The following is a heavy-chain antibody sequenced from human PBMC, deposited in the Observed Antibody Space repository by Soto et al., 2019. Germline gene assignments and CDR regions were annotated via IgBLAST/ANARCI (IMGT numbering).Heavy chain of an antibody. D-gene: IGHD3-16*01. Sequence: GESLKISCKGSGYSFTSHWIGWVRQMPGRGLEWMGIIYPGDSDTRYSPSFQGQVTISADKSISAAYLQWSSLKASDTAMYYCARGVLGGDNWFDPWGQGTLVTVSS. J-gene: IGHJ5*02. CDR3: ARGVLGGDNWFDP. V-gene: IGHV5-51*01. CDR1: GYSFTSHW. CDR2: IYPGDSDT.